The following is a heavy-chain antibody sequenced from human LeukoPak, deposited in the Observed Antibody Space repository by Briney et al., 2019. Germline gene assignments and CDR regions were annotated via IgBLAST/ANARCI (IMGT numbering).Heavy chain of an antibody. CDR3: ARDRRIAVAAHGHFQH. CDR2: INTNTGNP. Sequence: ASVKVSCKASGYTFTSYAMNWVRQAPGQGLEWMGWINTNTGNPTYAQGFTGRFVFSLDTSVSTAYLQISSLKAEDTAVCYCARDRRIAVAAHGHFQHWGQGTLVTVSS. V-gene: IGHV7-4-1*02. J-gene: IGHJ1*01. D-gene: IGHD6-19*01. CDR1: GYTFTSYA.